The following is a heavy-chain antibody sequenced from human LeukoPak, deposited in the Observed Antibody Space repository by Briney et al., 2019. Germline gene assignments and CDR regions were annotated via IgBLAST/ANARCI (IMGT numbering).Heavy chain of an antibody. V-gene: IGHV1-69*01. CDR1: GGTFSSYA. CDR3: ASWWGSRDRVEAFDI. D-gene: IGHD6-13*01. J-gene: IGHJ3*02. CDR2: IIPIFGTA. Sequence: VASVKVSCQASGGTFSSYAISWVRQAPGQGLEWMGGIIPIFGTANYAQKFQGRVTITADESTSTAYMELSSLRSDDTAVYYCASWWGSRDRVEAFDIWGQGTMVTVSS.